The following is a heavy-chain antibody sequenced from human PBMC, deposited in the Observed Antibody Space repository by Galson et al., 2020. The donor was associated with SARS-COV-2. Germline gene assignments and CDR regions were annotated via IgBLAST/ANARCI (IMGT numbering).Heavy chain of an antibody. D-gene: IGHD3-10*01. CDR2: IDWDDDK. Sequence: SGPTLVKPTQTLTLTCTFSGFSLSTSGKCVSWIRQPPGKALEWLALIDWDDDKYYSTSLKTRLTISKDTSKNQVVLTMTNIDPVDTATYYCARITMVRGVLGPIDAFDIWGQGTMVTVSS. CDR1: GFSLSTSGKC. V-gene: IGHV2-70*01. CDR3: ARITMVRGVLGPIDAFDI. J-gene: IGHJ3*02.